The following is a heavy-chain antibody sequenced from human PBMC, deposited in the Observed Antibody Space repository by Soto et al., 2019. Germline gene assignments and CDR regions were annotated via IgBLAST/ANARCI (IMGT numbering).Heavy chain of an antibody. V-gene: IGHV4-34*01. J-gene: IGHJ5*02. Sequence: SETLSLTCAVYGGSFSGYYWSWIRQPPGKGLEWIGEINHSGSTNYNPSLKSRVTISVDTSKNQFSLKLSSVTAADTAVYYCARGRIAAAGRGGNWFDPWGQGTLVTVSS. CDR1: GGSFSGYY. CDR3: ARGRIAAAGRGGNWFDP. CDR2: INHSGST. D-gene: IGHD6-13*01.